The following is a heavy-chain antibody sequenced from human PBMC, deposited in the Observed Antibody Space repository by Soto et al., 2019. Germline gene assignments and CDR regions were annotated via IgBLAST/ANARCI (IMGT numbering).Heavy chain of an antibody. CDR3: ARAMIVVVNDYYGMDV. J-gene: IGHJ6*02. Sequence: ASVKVSCKASGGTFSSYAISWVRQAPGQGLEWMGWINPNSGGTNYAQKFQGWVTMTRDTSISTAYMELSRLRSDDTAVYYCARAMIVVVNDYYGMDVWGQGTTVTVSS. CDR1: GGTFSSYA. D-gene: IGHD3-22*01. V-gene: IGHV1-2*04. CDR2: INPNSGGT.